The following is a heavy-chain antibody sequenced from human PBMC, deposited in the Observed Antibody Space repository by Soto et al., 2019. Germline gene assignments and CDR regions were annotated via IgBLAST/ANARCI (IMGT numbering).Heavy chain of an antibody. D-gene: IGHD6-13*01. CDR1: GFTFSSYS. J-gene: IGHJ6*02. Sequence: PGGSLRLSCAASGFTFSSYSMNWVRQAPGKGLEWVSSISSSSSYIYYADSVKGRFTISRDNAKNSLYLQMNSLRAEDTAVYYCARDLEQTPQRDYYYGMDVWGQGTTVTVSS. CDR2: ISSSSSYI. V-gene: IGHV3-21*01. CDR3: ARDLEQTPQRDYYYGMDV.